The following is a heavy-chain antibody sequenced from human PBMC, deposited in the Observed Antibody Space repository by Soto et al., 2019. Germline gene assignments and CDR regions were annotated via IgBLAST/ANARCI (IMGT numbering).Heavy chain of an antibody. CDR3: ARTRGPGGYFDY. J-gene: IGHJ4*02. D-gene: IGHD1-26*01. V-gene: IGHV4-30-2*01. Sequence: SETLSLTCAVSGGSISSGGYSWSWIRQPPGKGLEWIGYIYHSGSTYYNPSLKSRVTISVDRSKNQFSLKLSSVTAADTAVYYCARTRGPGGYFDYWGQGTLVTVSS. CDR2: IYHSGST. CDR1: GGSISSGGYS.